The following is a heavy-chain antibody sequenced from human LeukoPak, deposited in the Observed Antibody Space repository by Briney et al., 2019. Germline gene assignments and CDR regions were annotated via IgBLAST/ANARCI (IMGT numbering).Heavy chain of an antibody. V-gene: IGHV3-48*01. Sequence: RTGGSLRLSCVASGFTFSSYSMNWVRQAPGKGLEWVSYITRSSSAKFYADSVKGRFTISRDNAENLLYLQMNSPRAEDTAVYYCTRDQEGSDYWGQGTLVTVSS. J-gene: IGHJ4*02. CDR1: GFTFSSYS. CDR3: TRDQEGSDY. CDR2: ITRSSSAK.